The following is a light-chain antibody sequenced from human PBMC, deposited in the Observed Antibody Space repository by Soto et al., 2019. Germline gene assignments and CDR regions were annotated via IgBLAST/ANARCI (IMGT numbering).Light chain of an antibody. CDR2: DAS. J-gene: IGKJ4*01. V-gene: IGKV3-11*01. Sequence: EIVLTQPPATLSLSPGERATLSCRASQSLSSYLAWYQQKPGQAPRLLIYDASNRATGIPARFSGSGSGTDFALAISSLEPEDFAVYYCQRRSNWLTFGGGTKVEIK. CDR1: QSLSSY. CDR3: QRRSNWLT.